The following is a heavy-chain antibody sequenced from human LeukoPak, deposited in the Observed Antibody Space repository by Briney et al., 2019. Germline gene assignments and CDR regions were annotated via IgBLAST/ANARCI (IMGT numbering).Heavy chain of an antibody. Sequence: KPSETLSLTCAVYGGSFSGYYWSWIRQPPGKGLEWIGEINHSGSTNYNPSLKSRVTISVDTSKKQFSLKLSSVTAADTAVYYCARGKGVYYYYMDVWGKGTTVTVSS. CDR1: GGSFSGYY. D-gene: IGHD3-10*01. CDR2: INHSGST. V-gene: IGHV4-34*01. CDR3: ARGKGVYYYYMDV. J-gene: IGHJ6*03.